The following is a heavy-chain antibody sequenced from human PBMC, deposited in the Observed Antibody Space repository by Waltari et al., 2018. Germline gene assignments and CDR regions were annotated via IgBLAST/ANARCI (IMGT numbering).Heavy chain of an antibody. CDR2: INHRGNT. Sequence: QVQLQQGGAGLLKPSETLSLKCDVSGGSFSAYYWSWVRQPPGKELAWIAEINHRGNTNYNPSLKSRGTISVDSFIGQFSLKLSSVTAADTAVYYCAREVRQAYSSGWSNGMDVWGQGTTVTVSS. J-gene: IGHJ6*02. D-gene: IGHD6-19*01. V-gene: IGHV4-34*01. CDR1: GGSFSAYY. CDR3: AREVRQAYSSGWSNGMDV.